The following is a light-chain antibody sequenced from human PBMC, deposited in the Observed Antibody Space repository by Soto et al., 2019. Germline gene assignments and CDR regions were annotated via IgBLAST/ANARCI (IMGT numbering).Light chain of an antibody. J-gene: IGKJ1*01. V-gene: IGKV3-15*01. CDR3: QQYTNWPPWT. Sequence: IVMTQSPATLSVSPGERATLPCRASESVSNKLAWYQRRPGQAPRLLIYGASTRASGIPDRFSGSGSGTDFSLTISSLQSEDFAVYYCQQYTNWPPWTFGQGTKVEIK. CDR2: GAS. CDR1: ESVSNK.